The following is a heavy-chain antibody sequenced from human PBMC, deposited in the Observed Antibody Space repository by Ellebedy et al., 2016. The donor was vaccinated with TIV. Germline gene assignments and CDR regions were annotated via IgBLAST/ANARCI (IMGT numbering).Heavy chain of an antibody. CDR2: INGQGGGT. CDR3: ARDGSRSGDYVD. V-gene: IGHV3-23*01. J-gene: IGHJ4*02. CDR1: GFTFSSYT. D-gene: IGHD4-17*01. Sequence: PGGSLRLSCEASGFTFSSYTMGWTRQAPGKGLEWIATINGQGGGTYYARSVRGRFTVSRDNSKSTLYVQIDFLRDEDTAVYYCARDGSRSGDYVDWGQGTLVTVSS.